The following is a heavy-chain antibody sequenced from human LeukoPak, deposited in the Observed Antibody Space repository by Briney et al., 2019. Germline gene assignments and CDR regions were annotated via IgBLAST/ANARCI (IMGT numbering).Heavy chain of an antibody. CDR1: GFTFSSYA. CDR3: AKESREYCSRTSCPNWLDP. Sequence: GGSLRLSCAASGFTFSSYAMSWVRQAPGKGLEWVSAISASGGTTFYADSVKGRFTISRDNIKNTLYLQMHSLGAEDTAIYYCAKESREYCSRTSCPNWLDPWGLGTLVTVSS. D-gene: IGHD2-2*01. CDR2: ISASGGTT. V-gene: IGHV3-23*01. J-gene: IGHJ5*02.